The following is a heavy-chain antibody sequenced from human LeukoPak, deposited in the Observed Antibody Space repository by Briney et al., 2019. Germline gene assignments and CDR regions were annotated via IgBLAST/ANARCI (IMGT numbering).Heavy chain of an antibody. D-gene: IGHD6-19*01. V-gene: IGHV1-2*02. CDR1: GYTFTGYY. J-gene: IGHJ4*02. CDR2: INPNSGGT. Sequence: DSVKVSCKASGYTFTGYYMHWVRQAPGQGLEWMGWINPNSGGTNYAQTFQGRVTMTRDTSISTVYMELSRLRSDDTAVYYCARDLGSSGWLYYFDYWGQGTLVTVSS. CDR3: ARDLGSSGWLYYFDY.